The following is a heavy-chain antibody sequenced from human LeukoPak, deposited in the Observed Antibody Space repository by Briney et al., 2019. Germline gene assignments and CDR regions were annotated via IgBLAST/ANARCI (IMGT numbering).Heavy chain of an antibody. V-gene: IGHV1-69*04. CDR3: AREDGPLDY. Sequence: EWMGMIIPMFGIVNHAQTFQDRVTFTADKSTSTTYMELSSLRSEDTAVYFCAREDGPLDYWGQGTLITVSS. J-gene: IGHJ4*02. D-gene: IGHD5-24*01. CDR2: IIPMFGIV.